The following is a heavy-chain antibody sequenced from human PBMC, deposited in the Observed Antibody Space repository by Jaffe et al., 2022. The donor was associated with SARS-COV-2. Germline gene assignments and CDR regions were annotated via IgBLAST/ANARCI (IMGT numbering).Heavy chain of an antibody. V-gene: IGHV3-15*01. CDR3: TTDQGMATSPNAFDI. Sequence: EVQLVESGGGLVKPGGSLRLSCAASGFTFSNAWMSWVRQAPGKGLEWVGRIKSKTDGGTTDYAAPVKGRFTISRDDSKNTLYLQMNSLKTEDTAVYYCTTDQGMATSPNAFDIWGQGTMVTVSS. CDR1: GFTFSNAW. CDR2: IKSKTDGGTT. J-gene: IGHJ3*02. D-gene: IGHD5-12*01.